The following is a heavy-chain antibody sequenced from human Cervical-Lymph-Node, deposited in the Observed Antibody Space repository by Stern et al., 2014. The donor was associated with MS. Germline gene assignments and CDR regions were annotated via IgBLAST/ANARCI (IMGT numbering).Heavy chain of an antibody. V-gene: IGHV4-34*01. CDR1: GGSFSGYY. CDR3: ARVPYCSGGSCYPRLYFDL. Sequence: QVQLQQWGAGLLKPSETLSLTCAVYGGSFSGYYWSWIRQPPGKGLEWIGEINHSGSTNYNPSLKSRVTISVDTPKTQFSLKLSSVTAADTAVYYCARVPYCSGGSCYPRLYFDLWGRGTLVTVSS. J-gene: IGHJ2*01. D-gene: IGHD2-15*01. CDR2: INHSGST.